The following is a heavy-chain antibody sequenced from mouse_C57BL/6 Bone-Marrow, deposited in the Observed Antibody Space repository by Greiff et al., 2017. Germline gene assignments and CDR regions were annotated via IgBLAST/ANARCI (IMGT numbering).Heavy chain of an antibody. J-gene: IGHJ1*03. CDR3: ARDYGRSYWYFDV. D-gene: IGHD1-1*01. CDR2: IYPRDGST. Sequence: QVTLKVSGPELVKPGASVKLSCKASGYTFTSYDINWVKQRPGQGLEWIGWIYPRDGSTKYNEKFKGKATLTVDTSSSTAYMELHSLTSEDSAVYFCARDYGRSYWYFDVWGTGTTVTVSS. V-gene: IGHV1-85*01. CDR1: GYTFTSYD.